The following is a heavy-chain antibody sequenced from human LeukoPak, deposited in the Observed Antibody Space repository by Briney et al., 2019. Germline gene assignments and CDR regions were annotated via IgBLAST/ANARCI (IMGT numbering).Heavy chain of an antibody. Sequence: PSETLSLTCTVSGYSISSGYYWGWIRQPPGKGLEWIGSIYHSGSTYYNPSLKSRVTISVDTSKNQFSLKLSSVTAADTAVYYCACIAAAGLYYYYMDVWGKGTTVTVSS. CDR3: ACIAAAGLYYYYMDV. CDR2: IYHSGST. V-gene: IGHV4-38-2*02. J-gene: IGHJ6*03. CDR1: GYSISSGYY. D-gene: IGHD6-13*01.